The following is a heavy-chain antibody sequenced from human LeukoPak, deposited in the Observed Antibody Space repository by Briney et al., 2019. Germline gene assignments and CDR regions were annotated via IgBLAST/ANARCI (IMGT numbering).Heavy chain of an antibody. CDR1: GFAFSGSA. V-gene: IGHV3-73*01. J-gene: IGHJ4*02. CDR2: IRSKANSYAT. CDR3: TRSKDSSGYYYQDY. D-gene: IGHD3-22*01. Sequence: SGGSLRLSCAASGFAFSGSAMHWVRQASGKGLEWVGRIRSKANSYATAYAASVKGRFTISRDDSKNTAYLQMNSLKTEDTAVYYCTRSKDSSGYYYQDYWGQGTLVTVSS.